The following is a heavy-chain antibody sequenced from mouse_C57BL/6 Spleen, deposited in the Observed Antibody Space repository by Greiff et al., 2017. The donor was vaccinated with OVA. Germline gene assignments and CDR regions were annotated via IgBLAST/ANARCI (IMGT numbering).Heavy chain of an antibody. CDR1: GFTFSDYG. J-gene: IGHJ4*01. V-gene: IGHV5-17*01. D-gene: IGHD1-2*01. CDR3: ARAAYPYAMDY. Sequence: EVQGVESGGGLVKPGGSLKLSCAASGFTFSDYGMHWVRQAPEKGLEWVAYISSGSSTIYYADTVKGRFTISRDNAKNTLFLQMTSLRSEDTAMYYCARAAYPYAMDYWGQGTSVTVSS. CDR2: ISSGSSTI.